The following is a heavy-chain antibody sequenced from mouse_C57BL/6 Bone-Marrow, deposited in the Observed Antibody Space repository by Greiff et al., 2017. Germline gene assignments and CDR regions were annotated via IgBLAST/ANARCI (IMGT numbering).Heavy chain of an antibody. CDR3: ARDYGYEGGYAMDY. D-gene: IGHD2-2*01. J-gene: IGHJ4*01. CDR2: IDPSDSYT. Sequence: VQLQQPGAELVMPGASVKLSCKASGYTFTSYWMHWVKQRPGQGLEWIGEIDPSDSYTNYNQKFKGKSTLTVDKSSSTAYMQLSSLTSEDSAVYSCARDYGYEGGYAMDYWGQGTSVTVAS. CDR1: GYTFTSYW. V-gene: IGHV1-69*01.